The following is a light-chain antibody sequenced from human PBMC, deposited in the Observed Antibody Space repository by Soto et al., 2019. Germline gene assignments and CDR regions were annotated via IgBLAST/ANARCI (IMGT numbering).Light chain of an antibody. CDR3: QQRSNWPIT. J-gene: IGKJ5*01. CDR2: GAS. V-gene: IGKV3-15*01. Sequence: DIVMTQSPSTLSVSPGESPTLSCKASQSVSSNLAWYQQKPGQATRLLIYGASTTATGIPARFSGSGSGTEFTLTISSLQSEECAVDNCQQRSNWPITFGQGTRLEI. CDR1: QSVSSN.